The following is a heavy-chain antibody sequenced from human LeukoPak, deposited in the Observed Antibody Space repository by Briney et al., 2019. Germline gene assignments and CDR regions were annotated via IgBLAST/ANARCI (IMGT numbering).Heavy chain of an antibody. V-gene: IGHV3-48*03. CDR3: ARGSRYCGSGTCYYFDQ. Sequence: GGSLRLSCAASGFTLSSYEMNWVRQAPGKGLEWVSYISSSGNVRHYGDSVKGRFTISRDNAKNSLSLQMNSLRAEDTAVYFCARGSRYCGSGTCYYFDQWGQGTLVTVSS. CDR2: ISSSGNVR. J-gene: IGHJ4*02. D-gene: IGHD2-15*01. CDR1: GFTLSSYE.